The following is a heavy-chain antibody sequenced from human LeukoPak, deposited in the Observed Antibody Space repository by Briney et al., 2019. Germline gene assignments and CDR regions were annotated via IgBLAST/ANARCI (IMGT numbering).Heavy chain of an antibody. J-gene: IGHJ5*02. V-gene: IGHV5-10-1*01. D-gene: IGHD6-19*01. CDR1: GYSFTSYW. CDR3: ARHEGSGRGYFDP. CDR2: IDPSDSYT. Sequence: GEPLNISCEGSGYSFTSYWISWVRQMPGKGLEWMGRIDPSDSYTNYSPSFQGHVTISADKSITTAYLQWSSLKASDTAMYYCARHEGSGRGYFDPWGQGTLVTVSS.